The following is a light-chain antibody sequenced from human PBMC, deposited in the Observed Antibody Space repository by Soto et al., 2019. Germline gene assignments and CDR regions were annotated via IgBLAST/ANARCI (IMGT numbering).Light chain of an antibody. CDR2: AAS. V-gene: IGKV1-17*01. CDR1: QGIFDD. CDR3: IQHNAYPLT. Sequence: DIQMTQSPSSLSASVGDRVTITCRASQGIFDDLAWYQQKPGKAPKRLIYAASTLQSGVQSRFSGSGSGTEFTLTIRSLQPEDFATYYCIQHNAYPLTFGGGTKVDIK. J-gene: IGKJ4*01.